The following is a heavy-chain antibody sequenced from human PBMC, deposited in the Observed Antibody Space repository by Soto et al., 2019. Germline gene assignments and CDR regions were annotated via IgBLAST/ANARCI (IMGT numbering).Heavy chain of an antibody. J-gene: IGHJ4*02. CDR2: IQSGGPT. V-gene: IGHV3-66*01. CDR1: GFTVSSKY. CDR3: ARGLRYFDWLAYFDN. D-gene: IGHD3-9*01. Sequence: GGSLRLSCAASGFTVSSKYMSWVRQAPGKGLEWVSLIQSGGPTYYADSVKGRFTISRDNAKNSLYLQMNSLRAEHTAVYYCARGLRYFDWLAYFDNWGQGALVTVSS.